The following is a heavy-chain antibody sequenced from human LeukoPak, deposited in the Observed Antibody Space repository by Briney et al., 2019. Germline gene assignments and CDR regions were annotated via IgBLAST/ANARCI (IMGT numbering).Heavy chain of an antibody. Sequence: ASVKVSCKASGGTFSSYAISWVRQAPGQGLEWMGWINPNSGGTNYAQKFQGRVTMTRDTSISTAYMELSRLRSDDTAAYYCATPRNYYDSSGYYDFDYWGQGTLVTVSS. CDR3: ATPRNYYDSSGYYDFDY. D-gene: IGHD3-22*01. CDR1: GGTFSSYA. J-gene: IGHJ4*02. CDR2: INPNSGGT. V-gene: IGHV1-2*02.